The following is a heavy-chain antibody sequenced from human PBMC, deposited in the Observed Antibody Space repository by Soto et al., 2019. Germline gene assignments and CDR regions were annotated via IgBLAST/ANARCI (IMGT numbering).Heavy chain of an antibody. V-gene: IGHV3-74*01. CDR2: INTDGSVT. CDR3: ARQTGLGATNY. D-gene: IGHD1-26*01. J-gene: IGHJ4*02. Sequence: QTGGSLRLSCAGSGFTFSNFWMHWVRQAPGKGLVWVARINTDGSVTSHADSVKGRFTISRDNAKSTLYLQMTSLREEDSAIYYCARQTGLGATNYWGRGTLVTVSS. CDR1: GFTFSNFW.